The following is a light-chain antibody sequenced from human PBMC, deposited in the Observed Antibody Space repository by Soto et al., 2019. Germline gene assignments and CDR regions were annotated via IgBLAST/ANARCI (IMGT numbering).Light chain of an antibody. CDR3: SSYANTYNWV. CDR1: TSDVGANNF. J-gene: IGLJ3*02. V-gene: IGLV2-14*01. Sequence: QYALTQPASVSGSPGQSITISCTGTTSDVGANNFVSWYQQHPGKAPKLLIYGVTNRPSGVSNRFSGSKSGNTASLSISGLQADDDGDYYCSSYANTYNWVFGGGTKVTVL. CDR2: GVT.